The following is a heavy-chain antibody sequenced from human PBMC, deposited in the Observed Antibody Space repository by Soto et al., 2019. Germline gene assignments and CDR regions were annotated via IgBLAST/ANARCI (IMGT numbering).Heavy chain of an antibody. CDR3: ARDPNNSGSYLGNWFDP. Sequence: SVKVSCKASGGTFSSYTISWVRQAPGQGLEWMGRIIPILGIANYAQKFQGRVTITADKSTSTAYMELSSLRPEDTAVYYCARDPNNSGSYLGNWFDPWGQGTLVTVSS. D-gene: IGHD1-26*01. V-gene: IGHV1-69*04. CDR1: GGTFSSYT. CDR2: IIPILGIA. J-gene: IGHJ5*02.